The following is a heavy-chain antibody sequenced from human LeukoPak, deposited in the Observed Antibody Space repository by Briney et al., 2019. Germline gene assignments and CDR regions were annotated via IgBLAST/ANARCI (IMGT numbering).Heavy chain of an antibody. Sequence: PGGSLRLSCAASGFTFSDYYMSWIRQAPGKGLEWVSYISSSGSTIYYADSVKGRFTISRDNAKNSLYLQMNSLRAEDTAVYYCAKDSCSGGSCYSNGEGRGDNWFDPWGQGTLVTVSS. V-gene: IGHV3-11*04. CDR1: GFTFSDYY. D-gene: IGHD2-15*01. CDR2: ISSSGSTI. J-gene: IGHJ5*02. CDR3: AKDSCSGGSCYSNGEGRGDNWFDP.